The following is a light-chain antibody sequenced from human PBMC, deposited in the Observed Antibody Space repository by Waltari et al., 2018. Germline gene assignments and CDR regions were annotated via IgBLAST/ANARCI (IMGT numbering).Light chain of an antibody. V-gene: IGKV3-15*01. CDR1: QRVSSN. CDR2: DES. CDR3: QQYNNWPPRT. J-gene: IGKJ4*01. Sequence: EKVMTQSPAALALSPGKRTTLSCRASQRVSSNLSWYQQQPGQAARLLIYDESTSATGIHARFSGSGSGTEFTLTLSSLKSEDFAVYYCQQYNNWPPRTFGGGTKVEIK.